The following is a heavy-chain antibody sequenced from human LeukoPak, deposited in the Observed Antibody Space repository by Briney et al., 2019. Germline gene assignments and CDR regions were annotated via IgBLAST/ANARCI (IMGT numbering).Heavy chain of an antibody. CDR2: IRGNGET. D-gene: IGHD6-13*01. Sequence: GGSLRLSCAASGLSFSSFAMSWVRQGPARGLEWVSSIRGNGETLYADSVKGGFTLSSDSSRKTVYFQLNNRRVEDTAIYYCAKASWVSSTDAVRWGQGNLVTASS. CDR1: GLSFSSFA. CDR3: AKASWVSSTDAVR. V-gene: IGHV3-23*01. J-gene: IGHJ4*02.